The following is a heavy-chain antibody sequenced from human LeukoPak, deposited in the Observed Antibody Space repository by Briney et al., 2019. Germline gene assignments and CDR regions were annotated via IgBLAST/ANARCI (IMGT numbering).Heavy chain of an antibody. Sequence: ASVKVSCKASGYTFTSYDINWVRQATGQGLEWMGWMNPNSGNTGYAQKFQGRVTMTRNTSISTAYMELSSLRSEDTAVHYCARGHGDYVWGSYRPSRFDYWGQGTLVTVSS. CDR2: MNPNSGNT. D-gene: IGHD3-16*02. J-gene: IGHJ4*02. CDR3: ARGHGDYVWGSYRPSRFDY. CDR1: GYTFTSYD. V-gene: IGHV1-8*01.